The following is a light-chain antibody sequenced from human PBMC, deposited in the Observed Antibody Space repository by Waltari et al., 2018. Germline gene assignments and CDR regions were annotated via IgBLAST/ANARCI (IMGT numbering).Light chain of an antibody. CDR1: PSVYSW. Sequence: DIQLTQSPSTLSASVGDRVTITCRASPSVYSWLAWHQQKPGKAPKLLIYKASTLKSGVPSRFSGSGSGTEFTLTISSLQPDDFATYYCQQYEGYSTFGQGTKLEIK. J-gene: IGKJ2*01. V-gene: IGKV1-5*03. CDR3: QQYEGYST. CDR2: KAS.